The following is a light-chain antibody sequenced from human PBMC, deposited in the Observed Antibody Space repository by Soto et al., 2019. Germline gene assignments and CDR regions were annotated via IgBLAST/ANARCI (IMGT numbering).Light chain of an antibody. CDR2: SAS. J-gene: IGKJ3*01. CDR1: QSISSTS. V-gene: IGKV3-20*01. CDR3: QQYDGSLLT. Sequence: EIVLTQSPGTLSLSPGERATLSCRASQSISSTSLARYQQKPGQAPRLLIHSASSRASGIPARFSGSGSGTDFSLTISRLEPEDFAVYYCQQYDGSLLTFGPGTKVDIK.